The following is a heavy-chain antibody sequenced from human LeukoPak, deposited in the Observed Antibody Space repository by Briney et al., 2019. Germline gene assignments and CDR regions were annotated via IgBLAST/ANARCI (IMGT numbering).Heavy chain of an antibody. CDR2: INPSGGST. CDR1: GYTFTSYY. Sequence: GASVKVSCKASGYTFTSYYMHWVRQAPGQGLEWMGIINPSGGSTSYAQKFQGRVTMTRDTSTSTVYMELSSLRSEDTAVYYCARDYYDSSGYAATDYGMDVWGQGTTVTVSS. J-gene: IGHJ6*02. V-gene: IGHV1-46*01. CDR3: ARDYYDSSGYAATDYGMDV. D-gene: IGHD3-22*01.